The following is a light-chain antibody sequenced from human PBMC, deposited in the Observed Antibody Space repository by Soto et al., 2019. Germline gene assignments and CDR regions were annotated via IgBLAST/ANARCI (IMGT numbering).Light chain of an antibody. CDR3: AAWDDSLDGGV. CDR1: SSNIGSNS. CDR2: RNN. Sequence: QSVLTQPPSASGTPGQRVTISCSGSSSNIGSNSVNWYRQLPGMAPKLLIYRNNQRPSGVPDRFSGSKSGTSASLAISGLQSEDEADYYCAAWDDSLDGGVFGGGTKLTVL. J-gene: IGLJ3*02. V-gene: IGLV1-44*01.